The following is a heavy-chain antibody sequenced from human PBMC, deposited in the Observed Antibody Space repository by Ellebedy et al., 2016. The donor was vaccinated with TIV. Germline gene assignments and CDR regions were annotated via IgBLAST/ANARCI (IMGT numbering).Heavy chain of an antibody. CDR1: GFTFSSYS. D-gene: IGHD2-21*01. CDR3: AKQEGPIPINAFDI. Sequence: GESLKISXAASGFTFSSYSMNWVRQAPGRGLEWVSSINTSSGYIFYADSVKGRFTISRDNSKNTLYLQMDSLTAEDTAVYYCAKQEGPIPINAFDIWGQGTMVTVSS. J-gene: IGHJ3*02. V-gene: IGHV3-21*04. CDR2: INTSSGYI.